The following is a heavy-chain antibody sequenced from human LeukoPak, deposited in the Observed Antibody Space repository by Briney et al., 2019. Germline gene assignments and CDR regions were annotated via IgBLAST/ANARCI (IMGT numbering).Heavy chain of an antibody. CDR2: ISWKSGFI. V-gene: IGHV3-9*01. CDR3: AELGITMIGGV. D-gene: IGHD3-10*02. CDR1: GFTFDDYA. Sequence: GGSLRLSCAASGFTFDDYAMHWVRQAPGKGLEWVSGISWKSGFIDYADSVKGRFTISRDNAKNSLYLQMNSLRAEDTAVYYCAELGITMIGGVWGKGTTVTISS. J-gene: IGHJ6*04.